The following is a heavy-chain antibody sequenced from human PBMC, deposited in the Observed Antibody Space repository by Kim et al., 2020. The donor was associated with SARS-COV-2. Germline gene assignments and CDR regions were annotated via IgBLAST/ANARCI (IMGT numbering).Heavy chain of an antibody. CDR2: ISYDGNNK. Sequence: GGSLRLSCAASGFTFSSYAMHWVRQAPGTGLEWVALISYDGNNKYYADSVKGRITISRDNSNNMMYRQMNNLRVEDTAVYYCARDGGPNFWSGYPYWYLDLWGRGTQVTVSS. V-gene: IGHV3-30-3*01. CDR1: GFTFSSYA. D-gene: IGHD3-3*01. J-gene: IGHJ2*01. CDR3: ARDGGPNFWSGYPYWYLDL.